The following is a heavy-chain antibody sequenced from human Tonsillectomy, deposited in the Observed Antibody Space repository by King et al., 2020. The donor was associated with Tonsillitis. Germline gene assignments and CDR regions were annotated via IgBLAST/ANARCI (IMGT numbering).Heavy chain of an antibody. CDR2: ITYDGSNK. Sequence: VQLVESGGGVVQPGRSLKLYWAAFGCTFSSYSMTWVRQAPGKGLELVAVITYDGSNKYYADSVKGRFTISRDNSKNTLYLQMNSLRAEDPAVYYCARDYSDYGDFPDYWGQGTLVTVSS. J-gene: IGHJ4*02. CDR3: ARDYSDYGDFPDY. D-gene: IGHD4-17*01. V-gene: IGHV3-30-3*01. CDR1: GCTFSSYS.